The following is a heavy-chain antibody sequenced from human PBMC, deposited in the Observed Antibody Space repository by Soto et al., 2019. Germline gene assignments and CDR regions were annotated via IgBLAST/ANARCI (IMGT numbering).Heavy chain of an antibody. CDR1: GLTVSSSY. J-gene: IGHJ6*02. CDR2: IYSAGST. CDR3: AKDQQPEGPSFFFSPVSTPDGMDV. D-gene: IGHD2-15*01. V-gene: IGHV3-53*01. Sequence: PGGSLRLSCAASGLTVSSSYMSWVRQAPGKGLQWVSVIYSAGSTYYANSVKGRFTISRDSSKNTLYLQMNSLRADDTAVYYCAKDQQPEGPSFFFSPVSTPDGMDVWGQGTTVTVSS.